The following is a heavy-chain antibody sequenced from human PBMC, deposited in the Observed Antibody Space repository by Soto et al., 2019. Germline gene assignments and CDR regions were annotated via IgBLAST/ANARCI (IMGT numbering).Heavy chain of an antibody. CDR2: FDPEDGET. J-gene: IGHJ6*02. D-gene: IGHD3-22*01. Sequence: GASVKVSCKVSGYTLTELSMHWVRQAPGKGLEWMGGFDPEDGETIYAQKFQGRVTMTEDTSTDTAYMELSSLRSEDTAVYYCATXQGYYDSSGYYYYGMDVWGQGTTVTVSS. CDR3: ATXQGYYDSSGYYYYGMDV. V-gene: IGHV1-24*01. CDR1: GYTLTELS.